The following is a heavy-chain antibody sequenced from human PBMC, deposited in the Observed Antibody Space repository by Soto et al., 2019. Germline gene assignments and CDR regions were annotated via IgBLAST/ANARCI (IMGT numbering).Heavy chain of an antibody. V-gene: IGHV3-48*01. CDR2: INHDSGTI. D-gene: IGHD5-12*01. J-gene: IGHJ4*02. CDR3: VRDRGYTGYDFAY. Sequence: EVHLVESGGGLVQPGGCLRLSCAASGFTFSRYAMNWVRQAPGKGLEWVSYINHDSGTIYYADSVKGRFTIYRDNANNLLSLQMNSLRAEDTAVYYCVRDRGYTGYDFAYWGQGTLVTVSS. CDR1: GFTFSRYA.